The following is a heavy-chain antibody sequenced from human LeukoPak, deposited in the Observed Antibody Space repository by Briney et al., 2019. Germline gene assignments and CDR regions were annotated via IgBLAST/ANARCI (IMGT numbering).Heavy chain of an antibody. D-gene: IGHD4-11*01. CDR1: GFTFSSYS. J-gene: IGHJ5*02. CDR3: ARGPLPGTYGNYGGFDP. CDR2: ISSSSSYI. Sequence: GGSLRLSCAASGFTFSSYSMNWVRQAPGKGLEWVSSISSSSSYIYYADSVKGRFTISRDNAKNSLYLQMNSLRAEDTAVYYCARGPLPGTYGNYGGFDPWGQGTLVTVSS. V-gene: IGHV3-21*01.